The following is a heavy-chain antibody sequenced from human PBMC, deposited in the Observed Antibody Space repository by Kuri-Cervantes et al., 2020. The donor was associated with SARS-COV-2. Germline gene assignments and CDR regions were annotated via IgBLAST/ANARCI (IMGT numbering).Heavy chain of an antibody. CDR1: GGSISSSSYY. Sequence: SETLSLTCTVSGGSISSSSYYWGWIRQPPGKGLEWIGSIYYSGSTYYNPSLKSRVTISVDTSKNQFSLKLSSVTAADTAVYYCARAYSSRSAFDIWGQGTMVTVSS. CDR2: IYYSGST. D-gene: IGHD6-19*01. V-gene: IGHV4-39*07. CDR3: ARAYSSRSAFDI. J-gene: IGHJ3*02.